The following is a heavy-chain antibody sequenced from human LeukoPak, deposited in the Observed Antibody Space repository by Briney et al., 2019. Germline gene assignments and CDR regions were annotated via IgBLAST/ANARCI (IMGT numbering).Heavy chain of an antibody. V-gene: IGHV4-59*08. CDR3: ARQRGRQWPAVDAFDI. D-gene: IGHD6-19*01. CDR1: GGSISSYY. CDR2: IYYSGST. J-gene: IGHJ3*02. Sequence: PSETLSLTCTVSGGSISSYYWSWIRQPPGKGLEWIGYIYYSGSTNYNPSLKSRVTISVDTSKNQFSLKLSSVTAADTAVYYCARQRGRQWPAVDAFDIWGQGTMVTVSS.